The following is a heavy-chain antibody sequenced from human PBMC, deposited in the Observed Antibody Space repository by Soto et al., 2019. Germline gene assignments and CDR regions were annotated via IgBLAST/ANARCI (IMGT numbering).Heavy chain of an antibody. CDR1: GYTFTSYA. V-gene: IGHV1-3*01. CDR2: INAGNGNT. J-gene: IGHJ6*02. Sequence: AAVKVSCRAFGYTFTSYAMHWVRKAPAQRLEWMGRINAGNGNTKYSQKFQGRVTITRDTSASKAYMELSSLITEDTAVYYCARGGQAVRYYYGMDVWGQGTPVTVSS. D-gene: IGHD4-4*01. CDR3: ARGGQAVRYYYGMDV.